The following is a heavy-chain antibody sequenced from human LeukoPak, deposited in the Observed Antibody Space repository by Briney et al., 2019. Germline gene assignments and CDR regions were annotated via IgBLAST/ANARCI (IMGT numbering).Heavy chain of an antibody. CDR3: VRGLGDFAFDI. CDR2: ISSSGSTI. V-gene: IGHV3-48*04. D-gene: IGHD1-26*01. CDR1: GFTFSSYS. Sequence: GGSLRLSCAASGFTFSSYSMNWVRQAPGKGLEWVSYISSSGSTIHYADSVKGRFTISRDNAKKSLYLQMNSLRAEDTAVYYCVRGLGDFAFDIWGQGTMVTVSS. J-gene: IGHJ3*02.